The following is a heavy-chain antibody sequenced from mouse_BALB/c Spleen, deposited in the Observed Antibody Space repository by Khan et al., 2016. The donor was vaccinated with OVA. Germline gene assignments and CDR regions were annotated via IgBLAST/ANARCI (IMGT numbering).Heavy chain of an antibody. V-gene: IGHV9-4*02. Sequence: QIQLVQSGPELKKPGETVRISCKASGYTFTTAGMQWVQKMPGKGLKWIGWINTHSGVPKYEEDFKGRFVFSLETSASTAYLQITNLKNEDTATYCCARGGAAFYRNDGGAMDSWGQGTSVTVSS. J-gene: IGHJ4*01. CDR3: ARGGAAFYRNDGGAMDS. D-gene: IGHD2-14*01. CDR2: INTHSGVP. CDR1: GYTFTTAG.